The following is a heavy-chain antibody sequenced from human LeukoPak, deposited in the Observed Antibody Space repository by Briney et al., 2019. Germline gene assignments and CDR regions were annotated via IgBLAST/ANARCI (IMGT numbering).Heavy chain of an antibody. V-gene: IGHV3-30*04. J-gene: IGHJ4*02. CDR3: AGRGGIEFDY. D-gene: IGHD3-10*01. Sequence: GRSLRLSCAASGFTFSTYAMHWVRQAPGKGLEWVAVISYDGSNKYYADSVKGRFTISRDNSKNTLYLQMNSLRAEDTAVYYCAGRGGIEFDYWGQGTLVTVSS. CDR2: ISYDGSNK. CDR1: GFTFSTYA.